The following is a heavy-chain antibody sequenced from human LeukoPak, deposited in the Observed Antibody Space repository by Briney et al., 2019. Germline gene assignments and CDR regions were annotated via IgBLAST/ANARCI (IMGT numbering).Heavy chain of an antibody. Sequence: PSETLSLTCTVSGYPISSGYYWNWIRQPPGKGLEWIGYIYYSGSTNYNPSLKSRVTISVDTSKNQFSLNLTSVTAADTAVYYCARVRRSSSCLDYWGQGTLVTVSS. D-gene: IGHD6-13*01. CDR1: GYPISSGYY. CDR2: IYYSGST. V-gene: IGHV4-59*01. CDR3: ARVRRSSSCLDY. J-gene: IGHJ4*02.